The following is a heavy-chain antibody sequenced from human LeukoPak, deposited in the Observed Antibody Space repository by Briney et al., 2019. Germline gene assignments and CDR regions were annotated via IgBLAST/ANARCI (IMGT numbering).Heavy chain of an antibody. V-gene: IGHV1-2*02. CDR3: ARGPLTAVNYYYYGMDV. CDR1: GYTFTGYY. D-gene: IGHD5-18*01. CDR2: INPNSGGT. J-gene: IGHJ6*02. Sequence: ASVKVSCKASGYTFTGYYMHWVRQAPGQGLEWMGWINPNSGGTNYAQKFQGRVTMTTDTSISTAYMELSRLRSDDTAVYYCARGPLTAVNYYYYGMDVWGQGTTVTVSS.